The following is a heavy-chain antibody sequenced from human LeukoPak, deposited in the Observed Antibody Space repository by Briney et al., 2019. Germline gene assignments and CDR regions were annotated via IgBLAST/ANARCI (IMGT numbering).Heavy chain of an antibody. V-gene: IGHV4-31*03. J-gene: IGHJ4*02. CDR1: GGSISSGGYY. Sequence: SETLSLTCTVSGGSISSGGYYWSWIRQHPGKGLEWIGYIYYSGSTYYNPSLKSRVTISVDTSKNQFSLQLSSVTAADTAVYYCARVVYDYVWGSYRPAGPYYFDYWGQGTLVTVSS. CDR2: IYYSGST. D-gene: IGHD3-16*02. CDR3: ARVVYDYVWGSYRPAGPYYFDY.